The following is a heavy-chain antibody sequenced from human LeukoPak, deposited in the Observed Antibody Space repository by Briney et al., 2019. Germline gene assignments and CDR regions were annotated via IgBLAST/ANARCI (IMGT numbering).Heavy chain of an antibody. V-gene: IGHV4-4*09. CDR1: GGSITGCC. CDR3: ARGQEGATALFDY. J-gene: IGHJ4*02. D-gene: IGHD1-26*01. CDR2: LYTSGRV. Sequence: SETLSLTCTVSGGSITGCCWSWIRQPPGKALEWIGYLYTSGRVNYNPSLKSRVTISADTSTNQFSLRLSSVTAADTAVYYCARGQEGATALFDYWGQGTLVTVSS.